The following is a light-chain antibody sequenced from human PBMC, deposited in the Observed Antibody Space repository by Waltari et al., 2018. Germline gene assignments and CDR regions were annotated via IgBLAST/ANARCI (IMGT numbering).Light chain of an antibody. V-gene: IGKV3-20*01. CDR3: QHYVRLPVS. CDR1: QSVSRS. Sequence: EIVLTQSPGTLSLSPGERATLSCRASQSVSRSLAWYQQKPGQAPRLLIYGASSRATGVPDRFSGSGSGTDFSLTISRLEPEDFAVYYCQHYVRLPVSFCQGTKVEIK. J-gene: IGKJ1*01. CDR2: GAS.